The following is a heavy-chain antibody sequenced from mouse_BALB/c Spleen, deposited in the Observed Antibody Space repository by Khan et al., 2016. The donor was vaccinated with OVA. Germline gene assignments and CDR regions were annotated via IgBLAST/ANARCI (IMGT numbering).Heavy chain of an antibody. CDR2: ISSGTSPI. J-gene: IGHJ1*01. CDR1: GFTFSNFG. CDR3: ARARRAYDYDTCWYFDV. D-gene: IGHD2-4*01. Sequence: EVELVESGGGLVQPGGSRKLSCAASGFTFSNFGMHWVRLAPEKGLEWVAYISSGTSPIYYADTVKGRFTISRDNPKKTLLLQMTSIRYEDTVMYYCARARRAYDYDTCWYFDVWGAGTTVTVSS. V-gene: IGHV5-17*02.